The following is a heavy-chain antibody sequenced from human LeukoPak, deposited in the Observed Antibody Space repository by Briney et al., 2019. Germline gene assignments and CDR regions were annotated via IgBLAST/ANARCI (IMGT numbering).Heavy chain of an antibody. CDR1: GFTFSSYS. J-gene: IGHJ4*02. V-gene: IGHV3-48*02. D-gene: IGHD1-7*01. Sequence: GGSLRLSCAASGFTFSSYSMNWVRQAPGKGLEWILYISSSSSTIYYANSVKGRFTISRDNAKNSLYLQMNSLRDEDTAVYYCARVHRTGATSFDYWGQGTLVTVSS. CDR3: ARVHRTGATSFDY. CDR2: ISSSSSTI.